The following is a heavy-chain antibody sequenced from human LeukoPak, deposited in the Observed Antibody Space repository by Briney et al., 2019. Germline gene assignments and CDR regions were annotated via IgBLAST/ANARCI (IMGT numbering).Heavy chain of an antibody. V-gene: IGHV1-3*01. J-gene: IGHJ4*02. CDR3: ARGEVDWLLRHHAALPDY. Sequence: ASVKVSCKASGYTFTSYAMHWVRQAPGQRLEWMGWINAGNGNTKYSQKFQGRVTITRDTSASTAYMELSSLRSEDTAVYYCARGEVDWLLRHHAALPDYWGQGTLVTVSS. D-gene: IGHD3-9*01. CDR1: GYTFTSYA. CDR2: INAGNGNT.